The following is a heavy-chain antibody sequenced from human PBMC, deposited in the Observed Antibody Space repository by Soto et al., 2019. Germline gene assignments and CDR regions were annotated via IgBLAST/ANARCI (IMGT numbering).Heavy chain of an antibody. J-gene: IGHJ4*02. CDR2: ISYDGSNK. CDR3: AKAVGATFPFDY. Sequence: QVQLVESGGGVVQPGRSLRLSCAASGFTFSSYGMNWVRQAPGKRLEWVAVISYDGSNKYYADSVKGRFTISRDNSKNTLYLQMNSLRAEDTAVYYCAKAVGATFPFDYWGQGTLVTVSS. D-gene: IGHD1-26*01. CDR1: GFTFSSYG. V-gene: IGHV3-30*18.